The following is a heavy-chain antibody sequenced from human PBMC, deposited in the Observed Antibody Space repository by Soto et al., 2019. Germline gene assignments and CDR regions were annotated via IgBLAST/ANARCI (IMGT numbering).Heavy chain of an antibody. D-gene: IGHD3-22*01. V-gene: IGHV4-59*08. CDR1: GGSISSYY. J-gene: IGHJ5*02. Sequence: PSETLSLTCTVSGGSISSYYWSWIRQPPGKGLEWIGYIYYSGSTNYNPSLKSRVTISVDTSKNQFSLKLSSVTAADTAVYYCARHSSKPFSIYYYDRGGWFDPWGQGTLVTVSS. CDR3: ARHSSKPFSIYYYDRGGWFDP. CDR2: IYYSGST.